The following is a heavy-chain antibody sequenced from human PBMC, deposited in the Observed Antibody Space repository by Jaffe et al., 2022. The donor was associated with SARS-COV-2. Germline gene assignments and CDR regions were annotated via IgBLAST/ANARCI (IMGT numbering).Heavy chain of an antibody. Sequence: QVQLVQSGAEVKKPGASVKVSCKASGYTFTSYDINWVRQATGQGLEWMGWMNPNSGNTGYAQKFQGRVTMTRNTSISTAYMELSSLRSEDTAVYYCARGKGYDYVWGSYRPFNSGMDVWGQGTTVTVSS. CDR3: ARGKGYDYVWGSYRPFNSGMDV. V-gene: IGHV1-8*01. D-gene: IGHD3-16*02. J-gene: IGHJ6*02. CDR1: GYTFTSYD. CDR2: MNPNSGNT.